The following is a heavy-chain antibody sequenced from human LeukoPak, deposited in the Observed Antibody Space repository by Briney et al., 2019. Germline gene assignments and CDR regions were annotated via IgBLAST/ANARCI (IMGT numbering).Heavy chain of an antibody. V-gene: IGHV1-2*02. CDR2: INPNSGGT. J-gene: IGHJ3*02. D-gene: IGHD2-21*01. CDR3: ARGRVVIAIAWIVHDAFDI. Sequence: GASVKVSCKASGYAFTGYCIHWVRQAPGQGLEWMGWINPNSGGTNYAQKFQGRVTMTRDTSISTAYMELSRLRSDDTAVYYCARGRVVIAIAWIVHDAFDIWGQGTMVTVSS. CDR1: GYAFTGYC.